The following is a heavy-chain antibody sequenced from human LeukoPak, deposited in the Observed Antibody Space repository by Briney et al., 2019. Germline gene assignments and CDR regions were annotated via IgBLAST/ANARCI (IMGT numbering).Heavy chain of an antibody. D-gene: IGHD4/OR15-4a*01. V-gene: IGHV3-30*02. CDR1: GFTFSDHY. CDR3: AKDGCGGNCYYYMDV. CDR2: IRYDGSNK. Sequence: GGSLRLSCAASGFTFSDHYMDWVRQAPGKGLEWVAFIRYDGSNKYYADSVKGRFTVSRDNPKNMLYLQMNNLRADDTAVYYCAKDGCGGNCYYYMDVWGKGTTVTVSS. J-gene: IGHJ6*03.